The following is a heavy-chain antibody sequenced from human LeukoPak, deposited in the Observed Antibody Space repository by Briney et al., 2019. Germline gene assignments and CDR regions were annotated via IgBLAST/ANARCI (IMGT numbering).Heavy chain of an antibody. CDR1: GGSISSSNW. CDR3: ARVELDYYGSGSYNWFDP. Sequence: SGTLSLTCAVSGGSISSSNWWSWVRQPPGKGLEWIGEIYHSGSTNYNPSLKSRVTISVDKSKNQFSLKLSSVTAADTAVYYCARVELDYYGSGSYNWFDPWGQGTLVTVSS. CDR2: IYHSGST. V-gene: IGHV4-4*02. D-gene: IGHD3-10*01. J-gene: IGHJ5*02.